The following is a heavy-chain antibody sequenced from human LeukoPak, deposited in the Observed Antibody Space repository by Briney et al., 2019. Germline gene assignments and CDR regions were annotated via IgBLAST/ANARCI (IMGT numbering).Heavy chain of an antibody. D-gene: IGHD5/OR15-5a*01. V-gene: IGHV3-48*01. CDR3: AVSFDY. J-gene: IGHJ4*02. Sequence: GGSLRLSCAASGVTFSSYSMNWVRQAPGKGLEWVSYISTSSSILYYADSVKGRFTISRDNAKNSLYLQMNSLRAEDTAVYYCAVSFDYWGQGTLVTVSS. CDR1: GVTFSSYS. CDR2: ISTSSSIL.